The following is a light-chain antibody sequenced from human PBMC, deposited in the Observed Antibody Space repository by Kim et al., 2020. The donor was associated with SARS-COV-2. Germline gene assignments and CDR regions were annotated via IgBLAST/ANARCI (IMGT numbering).Light chain of an antibody. V-gene: IGKV3-15*01. CDR3: QRYDNWPWA. J-gene: IGKJ1*01. Sequence: PGKRVTISRRASQSISSSLAWYQHKPGQPPRLLIYDAFNRATGVPARFSVSGSGTEFTLTISSLQSEDFAVYYCQRYDNWPWAFGQWTKVDIK. CDR1: QSISSS. CDR2: DAF.